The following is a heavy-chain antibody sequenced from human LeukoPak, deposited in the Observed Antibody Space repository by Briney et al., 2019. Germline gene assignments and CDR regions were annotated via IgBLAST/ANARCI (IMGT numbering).Heavy chain of an antibody. D-gene: IGHD2-2*01. J-gene: IGHJ5*02. CDR2: TDGTT. CDR1: GFTFASYA. CDR3: VACGGASCYGDRFDP. V-gene: IGHV3-23*01. Sequence: PGGSLRLSCAASGFTFASYAMTWVRQAPGKGLEWVSSTDGTTYYADSVRGRFTISRDNSKNTLFLQMNTLRAEDTALYYCVACGGASCYGDRFDPWGQGTLVTVSS.